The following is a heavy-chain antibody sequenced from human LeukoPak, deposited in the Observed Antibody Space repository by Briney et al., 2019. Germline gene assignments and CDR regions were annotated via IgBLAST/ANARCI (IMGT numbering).Heavy chain of an antibody. V-gene: IGHV1-69*13. J-gene: IGHJ4*02. CDR1: GGTFSSYA. CDR3: ARDLTLGGYFDY. Sequence: ASVKVSCKASGGTFSSYAISWVRQAPGQGLEWMGGIIPIFGTANYAQKFQGRVTITADESTSTAYMELSSLRSEDTAVYYCARDLTLGGYFDYWGQGTLVTVSS. D-gene: IGHD3-16*01. CDR2: IIPIFGTA.